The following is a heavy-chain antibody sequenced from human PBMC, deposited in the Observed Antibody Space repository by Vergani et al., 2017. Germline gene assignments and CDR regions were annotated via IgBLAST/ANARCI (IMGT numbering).Heavy chain of an antibody. J-gene: IGHJ5*02. D-gene: IGHD3-10*01. V-gene: IGHV1-69*13. CDR3: AIGRPGWGSYYNLGGAVFDP. CDR2: IIPIFGTA. CDR1: GGTFSSYA. Sequence: QVQLVQSGAEVKKPGSSVKVSCKASGGTFSSYAISWVRQAPGQGLEWMGRIIPIFGTANYAQKFQGRVTITADESTSTADMELSSLRSEDTAVYYCAIGRPGWGSYYNLGGAVFDPWGQGTLVTVSS.